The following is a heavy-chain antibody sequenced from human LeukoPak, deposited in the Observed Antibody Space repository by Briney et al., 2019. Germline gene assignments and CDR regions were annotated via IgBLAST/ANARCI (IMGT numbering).Heavy chain of an antibody. CDR2: INPSGGST. CDR1: GYTFTSYY. D-gene: IGHD3-10*01. V-gene: IGHV1-46*01. Sequence: ASVKVSCKASGYTFTSYYMHRVRQAPGQGLEWMGIINPSGGSTSYAQKFQGRVTMTRDTSISTAYMELSRLRSDDTAVYYCARLSGSYYNDYWGQGTLVTVSS. CDR3: ARLSGSYYNDY. J-gene: IGHJ4*02.